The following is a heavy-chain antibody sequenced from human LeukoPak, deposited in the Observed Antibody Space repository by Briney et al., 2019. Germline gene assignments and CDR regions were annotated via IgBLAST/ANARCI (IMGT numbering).Heavy chain of an antibody. J-gene: IGHJ6*03. V-gene: IGHV1-18*01. CDR2: ISAYNGNT. D-gene: IGHD1-26*01. CDR3: AREHWELYYYYYMDV. Sequence: GASVKVSCKVSGYTLTELSMHWVRQAPGKGLEWMGWISAYNGNTNYAQKLQGRVTMTTDTSTSTAYMELRSLRSDDTAVYYCAREHWELYYYYYMDVWGKGTTVTVSS. CDR1: GYTLTELS.